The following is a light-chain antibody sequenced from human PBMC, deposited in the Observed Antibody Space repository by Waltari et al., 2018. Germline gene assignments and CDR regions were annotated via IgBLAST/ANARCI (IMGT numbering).Light chain of an antibody. J-gene: IGKJ2*01. CDR1: QSVSSSY. Sequence: EIVLTQSPGTLSLSSGERATISCRASQSVSSSYLAWYQQKPGQAPRLLIYGASSRATGIPDRFSGSGSGTDFTLTISRLEPEDFAVYYCQQYGSSPYTFGQGTKLEIK. CDR2: GAS. V-gene: IGKV3-20*01. CDR3: QQYGSSPYT.